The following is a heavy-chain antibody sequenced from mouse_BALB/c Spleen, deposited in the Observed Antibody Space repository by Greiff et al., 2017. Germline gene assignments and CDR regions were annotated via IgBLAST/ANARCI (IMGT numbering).Heavy chain of an antibody. Sequence: DVKLVESGGGLVKPGGSLKLSCAASGFTFSSYAVSWVRQTPEKRLEWVASISSGGSTYYPDSVKGRFTISRDNARNILYLQMSSLRSEDTAMYYCARGGGLPSFAYWGQGTLVTVSA. D-gene: IGHD2-4*01. CDR3: ARGGGLPSFAY. J-gene: IGHJ3*01. CDR2: ISSGGST. V-gene: IGHV5-6-5*01. CDR1: GFTFSSYA.